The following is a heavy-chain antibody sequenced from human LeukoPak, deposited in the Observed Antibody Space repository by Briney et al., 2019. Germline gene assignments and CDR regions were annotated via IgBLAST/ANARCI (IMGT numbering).Heavy chain of an antibody. D-gene: IGHD3-22*01. CDR2: LSGRSDSI. J-gene: IGHJ4*02. CDR1: GFTFSSYA. Sequence: GGSLRLSCAASGFTFSSYAMSWVRQAPGKGLEWVSYLSGRSDSIYYSDSVKGRFTISRDNAKNSLYLQMNRLRDEDTAVYYCARDFRYFDSSGHYSFDSWGQGTLVTVSS. CDR3: ARDFRYFDSSGHYSFDS. V-gene: IGHV3-48*02.